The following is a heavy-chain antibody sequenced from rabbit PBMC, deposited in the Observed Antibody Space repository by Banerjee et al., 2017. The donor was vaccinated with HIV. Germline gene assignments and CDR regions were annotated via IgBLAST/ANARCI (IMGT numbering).Heavy chain of an antibody. J-gene: IGHJ4*01. V-gene: IGHV1S45*01. CDR1: GVSLNDKDV. Sequence: EQLEESGGGLVKPEGSLTLTCKASGVSLNDKDVMCWVRQAPGKGLERIACINIVTGKPLYGRRAKGRCTMAGTSSHRVIPQMTGLTAADTATYFCERDLTSAIGWNVGLWGPATLVTVS. CDR2: INIVTGKP. CDR3: ERDLTSAIGWNVGL. D-gene: IGHD1-1*01.